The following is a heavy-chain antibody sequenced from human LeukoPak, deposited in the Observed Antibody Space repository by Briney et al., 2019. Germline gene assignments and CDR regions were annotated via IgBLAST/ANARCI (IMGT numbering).Heavy chain of an antibody. D-gene: IGHD3-16*01. CDR2: IKSKADGGTT. CDR1: GLTFFEAW. V-gene: IGHV3-15*01. CDR3: AKDVPFTGGGAIVY. J-gene: IGHJ4*02. Sequence: GGSLRLSCAASGLTFFEAWMTWVRQAPGKGLEWVGHIKSKADGGTTDYAAPVKGRFTISRDDSQNALYLQMDTLKTEDTAVYYCAKDVPFTGGGAIVYWGQGTPVTVPS.